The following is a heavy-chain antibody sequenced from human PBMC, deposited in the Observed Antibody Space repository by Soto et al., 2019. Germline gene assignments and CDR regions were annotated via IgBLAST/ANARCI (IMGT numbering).Heavy chain of an antibody. CDR3: ARARVVVAAYRNNYYYYYMDV. Sequence: ETLSLTCAVYGGSFSGYYGSWIRQPPGKGLEWIGEINHSGSTNYNPSLKSRVTISVDTSKNQFSLKLSSVTAADTAVYYCARARVVVAAYRNNYYYYYMDVWGKGTTVTVSS. V-gene: IGHV4-34*01. CDR1: GGSFSGYY. J-gene: IGHJ6*03. CDR2: INHSGST. D-gene: IGHD2-15*01.